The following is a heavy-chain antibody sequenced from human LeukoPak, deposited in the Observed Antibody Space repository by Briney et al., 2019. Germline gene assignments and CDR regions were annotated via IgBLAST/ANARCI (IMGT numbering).Heavy chain of an antibody. CDR2: IYSSGST. J-gene: IGHJ4*02. Sequence: PSETLSLTCSVSGGSISSYYWSWIRQPAGKGLEWIGRIYSSGSTNYNLSLKTRVTMSLDTSKNQFSLNLTTVTAADTAVYYCARTSARGAQFDYWGQGTLVTVSS. V-gene: IGHV4-4*07. D-gene: IGHD3-10*01. CDR3: ARTSARGAQFDY. CDR1: GGSISSYY.